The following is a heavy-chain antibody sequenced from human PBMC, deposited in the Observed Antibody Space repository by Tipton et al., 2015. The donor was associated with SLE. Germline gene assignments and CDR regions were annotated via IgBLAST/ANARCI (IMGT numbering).Heavy chain of an antibody. Sequence: QLVQSGAEVKKPGSSVKVSCKASGGTFSSYAISWVRQAPGQGLEWMGGIIPTFGTTLYARKFQARVTITTDESTSTAYMEVSSLRSEDTAVYYCARGSLVGATKNYYYYMDVWGKGTTVTVSS. CDR1: GGTFSSYA. CDR2: IIPTFGTT. D-gene: IGHD1-26*01. J-gene: IGHJ6*03. V-gene: IGHV1-69*05. CDR3: ARGSLVGATKNYYYYMDV.